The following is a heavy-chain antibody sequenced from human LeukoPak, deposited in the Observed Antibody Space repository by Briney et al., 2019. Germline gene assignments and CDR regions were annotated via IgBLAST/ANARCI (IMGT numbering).Heavy chain of an antibody. CDR3: AGSIAVAGTYGYYYYGMDV. CDR1: GYTFTSYG. V-gene: IGHV1-69*13. CDR2: IIPIFGTA. J-gene: IGHJ6*02. Sequence: SVKVSCKASGYTFTSYGISWVRQAPGQGLEWMGGIIPIFGTANYAQKFQGRVTITADESTSTAYMELSSLRSEDTAVYYCAGSIAVAGTYGYYYYGMDVWGQGTTVTVSS. D-gene: IGHD6-19*01.